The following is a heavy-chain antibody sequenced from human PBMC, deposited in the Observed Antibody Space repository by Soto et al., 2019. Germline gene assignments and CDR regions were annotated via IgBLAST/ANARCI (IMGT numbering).Heavy chain of an antibody. D-gene: IGHD5-12*01. CDR2: IYPGDSDT. J-gene: IGHJ4*02. V-gene: IGHV5-51*01. CDR3: VGQQGYSGYQYS. Sequence: GESLNISCKGSGYSFTNYWIGWVRQMPGKGLEWMGVIYPGDSDTRYSPSFQGQVTISADKSTSTAYLQWSSLKASDTAMYYCVGQQGYSGYQYSWGQGTLVTVSS. CDR1: GYSFTNYW.